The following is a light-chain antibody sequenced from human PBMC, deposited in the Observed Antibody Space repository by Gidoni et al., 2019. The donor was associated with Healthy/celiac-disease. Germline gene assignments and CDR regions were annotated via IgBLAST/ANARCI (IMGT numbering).Light chain of an antibody. J-gene: IGKJ1*01. CDR2: GAS. V-gene: IGKV3-20*01. Sequence: DIGLTQSPGTLSLSPGERATLSCRASQSVSSSYLAWYQQKPGQAPRLLIYGASSRATGIPDRFSGSGSGTDFTLTISRLEPEDFAVYYCQQYGSSPQTFGQGTKVEIK. CDR3: QQYGSSPQT. CDR1: QSVSSSY.